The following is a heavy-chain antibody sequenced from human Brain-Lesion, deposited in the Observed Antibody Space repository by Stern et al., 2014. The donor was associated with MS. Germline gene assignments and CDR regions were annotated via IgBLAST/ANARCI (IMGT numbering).Heavy chain of an antibody. D-gene: IGHD6-6*01. V-gene: IGHV5-51*01. CDR2: IWPGDSDP. CDR1: GYRFTSNW. Sequence: EVQLVESGAEVKKPGESLKISCKGSGYRFTSNWIGWVRQMPGKGLEWMGIIWPGDSDPKYSPSFQGQVTISADKSISTAYRQWSSLQASDTAMYYCARRGDSSSSGFDYWGQGTLVIVSS. J-gene: IGHJ4*02. CDR3: ARRGDSSSSGFDY.